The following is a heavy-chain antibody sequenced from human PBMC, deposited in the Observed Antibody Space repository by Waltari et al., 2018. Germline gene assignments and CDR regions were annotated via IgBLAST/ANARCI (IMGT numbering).Heavy chain of an antibody. CDR2: INSDLSST. V-gene: IGHV3-74*01. CDR1: GFTFSSYW. J-gene: IGHJ3*02. Sequence: EVQLVESEGGLVQPGGSLSLSCSASGFTFSSYWMHWVRQSPGKGLVWVSRINSDLSSTRYADSVQCRFTSSRDNAKNTLYLQMNSLRAEDTAVYYCARVDLNSERFDIWGQGTMVTVSS. D-gene: IGHD1-1*01. CDR3: ARVDLNSERFDI.